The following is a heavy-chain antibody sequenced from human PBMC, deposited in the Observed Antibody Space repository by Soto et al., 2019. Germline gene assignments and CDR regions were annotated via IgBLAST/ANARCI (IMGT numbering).Heavy chain of an antibody. CDR2: ISYDGSNK. D-gene: IGHD6-13*01. CDR3: AKASQQLGDLDY. CDR1: GFTFSSYG. Sequence: LRLSCAASGFTFSSYGMHWVRQAPGKGLEWVAVISYDGSNKYYADSVKGRFTISRDNSKNTLYLQMNSLRAEDTAVYYCAKASQQLGDLDYWGQGTLVTVSS. J-gene: IGHJ4*02. V-gene: IGHV3-30*18.